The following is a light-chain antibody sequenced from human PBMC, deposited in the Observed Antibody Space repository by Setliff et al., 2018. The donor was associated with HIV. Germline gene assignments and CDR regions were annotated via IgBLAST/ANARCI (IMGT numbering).Light chain of an antibody. J-gene: IGLJ3*02. CDR1: TNDIGAYNF. Sequence: QSVLTQPASVSGSPGQSITISCTGTTNDIGAYNFVSWYQHHAGTAPKLIIYEVTNRPSGVSNRFSGSKSGHMASLTISGLQAEDEADCFCSAFTYSRTWVFGGGTKVTVL. CDR3: SAFTYSRTWV. V-gene: IGLV2-14*01. CDR2: EVT.